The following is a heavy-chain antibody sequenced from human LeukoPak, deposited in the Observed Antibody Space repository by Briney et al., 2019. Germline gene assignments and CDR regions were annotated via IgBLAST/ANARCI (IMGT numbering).Heavy chain of an antibody. V-gene: IGHV3-23*01. Sequence: GGSLRLSCAASGFTFSGYAMSWVRQAPGRGLEWVSTISGSGGSTYYSDSVKGRFTISRDNSKNTLYLQMNSLRAEDTAVYYCAKDRRSGGSCSDYWGQGTLVTVSS. CDR1: GFTFSGYA. D-gene: IGHD2-15*01. CDR2: ISGSGGST. J-gene: IGHJ4*02. CDR3: AKDRRSGGSCSDY.